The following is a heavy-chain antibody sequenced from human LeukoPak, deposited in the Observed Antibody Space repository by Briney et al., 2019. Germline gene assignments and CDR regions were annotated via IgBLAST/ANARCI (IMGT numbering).Heavy chain of an antibody. CDR3: AKAMYYYGSGSYYASGY. J-gene: IGHJ4*02. Sequence: GGSLRLSCAASGFTFSGYAMSWVRQAPGKGLEWVSAISGSGGSTYYADSVKGRFTISRDNSKNTLYLQMNSLRAEDTAVYYCAKAMYYYGSGSYYASGYWGQGTLVTVSS. D-gene: IGHD3-10*01. CDR1: GFTFSGYA. CDR2: ISGSGGST. V-gene: IGHV3-23*01.